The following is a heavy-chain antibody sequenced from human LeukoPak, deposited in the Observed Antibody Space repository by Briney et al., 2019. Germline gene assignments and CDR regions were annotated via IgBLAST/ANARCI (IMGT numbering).Heavy chain of an antibody. J-gene: IGHJ5*02. V-gene: IGHV4-38-2*02. CDR3: ARGVMSRRFDP. Sequence: SETLSLTCTVSGYSISSGYYWGWIRQPPGKGLEWIGEINHSGSTNYNPSLKSRVTISVDTSKNQFSLKLSSVTAADTAVYYCARGVMSRRFDPWGQGTLVTVSS. CDR2: INHSGST. D-gene: IGHD3-16*01. CDR1: GYSISSGYY.